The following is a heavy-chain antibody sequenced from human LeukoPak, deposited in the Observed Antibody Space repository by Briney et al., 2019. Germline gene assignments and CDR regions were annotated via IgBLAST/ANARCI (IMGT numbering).Heavy chain of an antibody. D-gene: IGHD3-10*01. CDR1: GDSISSSSYF. J-gene: IGHJ4*02. CDR2: IYYSGST. V-gene: IGHV4-39*01. Sequence: PSETLSLTCTVSGDSISSSSYFWGWIRQPPGKGLEWIGNIYYSGSTYYNPSLKSRVTISVDTSKNQFSLKLSSVTAADTAVCYCATSFEPPGFDYWGQGTLVTVSS. CDR3: ATSFEPPGFDY.